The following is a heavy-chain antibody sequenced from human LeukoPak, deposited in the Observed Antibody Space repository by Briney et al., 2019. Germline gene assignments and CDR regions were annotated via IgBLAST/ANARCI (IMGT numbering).Heavy chain of an antibody. D-gene: IGHD3-22*01. J-gene: IGHJ4*02. Sequence: SETLSLTCAVYGGSFSGYYWSWIRQPPGKGLEWIGEINHSGSTNYNPSLKSRVTISVDTSKSQFSLKLSSVTAADTAVYYCARVYYDSSGSGYFDYWGQGTLVTVSS. CDR1: GGSFSGYY. CDR2: INHSGST. V-gene: IGHV4-34*01. CDR3: ARVYYDSSGSGYFDY.